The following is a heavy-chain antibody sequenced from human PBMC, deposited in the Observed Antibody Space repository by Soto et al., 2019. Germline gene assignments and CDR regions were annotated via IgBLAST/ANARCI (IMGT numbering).Heavy chain of an antibody. CDR3: GRGGAAAD. V-gene: IGHV3-74*01. D-gene: IGHD6-13*01. Sequence: EVQLVESGGGLVQPGGSLRLSCAASGFTFSSYWMHWVRQAPGKGLVWVSRINSDGSSTSYADTVKGRCTISRDNAKNTRYLQMDILRAEDTTVYYCGRGGAAADWGQGNLVTVSS. CDR1: GFTFSSYW. CDR2: INSDGSST. J-gene: IGHJ4*02.